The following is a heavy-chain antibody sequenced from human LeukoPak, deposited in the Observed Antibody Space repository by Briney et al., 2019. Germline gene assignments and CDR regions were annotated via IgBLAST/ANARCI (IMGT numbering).Heavy chain of an antibody. V-gene: IGHV4-34*01. D-gene: IGHD3-9*01. CDR1: GGSFSGYY. CDR2: INHSGST. CDR3: ARKRFLICDILTGPRGYFDL. J-gene: IGHJ2*01. Sequence: SETLSLTCAVYGGSFSGYYWSWIRQPPGKGLEWIGEINHSGSTNYNPSLKSRVPISVDTSKNQFSLKLISVTAADTAVYYCARKRFLICDILTGPRGYFDLWGRGTLVTVSS.